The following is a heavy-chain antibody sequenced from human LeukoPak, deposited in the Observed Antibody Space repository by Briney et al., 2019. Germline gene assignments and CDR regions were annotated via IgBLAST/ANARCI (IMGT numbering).Heavy chain of an antibody. Sequence: SETLSLTCTVSGGSISSYYWSWIRQPPGKGLEWIGYIYYSGSTNYNPSLKSRVTISVDTSKNQFSLKLSSVTAADTAVYYCARGQGGYSGYDLGSLDYWGQGTQVIVSP. J-gene: IGHJ4*02. D-gene: IGHD5-12*01. V-gene: IGHV4-59*01. CDR3: ARGQGGYSGYDLGSLDY. CDR1: GGSISSYY. CDR2: IYYSGST.